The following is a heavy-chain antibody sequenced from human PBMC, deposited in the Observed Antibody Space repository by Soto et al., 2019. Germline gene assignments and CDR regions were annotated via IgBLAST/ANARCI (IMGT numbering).Heavy chain of an antibody. CDR3: ASYDYVHKPFDY. CDR2: ISGSGGST. V-gene: IGHV3-23*01. Sequence: GGSLRLSCAASGFTFSSYAMSWVRQAPGKGLEWVSAISGSGGSTYYADSVKGRFTISRDNSKNTLYLQMNGLRAEDTAVYYCASYDYVHKPFDYWGQGTLVTVSS. J-gene: IGHJ4*02. D-gene: IGHD3-16*01. CDR1: GFTFSSYA.